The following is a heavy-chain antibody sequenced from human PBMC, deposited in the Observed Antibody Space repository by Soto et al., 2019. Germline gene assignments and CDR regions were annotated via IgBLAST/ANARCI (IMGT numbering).Heavy chain of an antibody. D-gene: IGHD3-10*01. CDR3: AREGDYYGSGSYYTHV. J-gene: IGHJ4*02. Sequence: GGSLRLSCAASGFTFSSYSMNWVRQAPGEGLEWVSYISSSSSTIYYADSVKGRFTISRDNAKNSLYLQMNSLRAEDTAVYYCAREGDYYGSGSYYTHVWGQGTLVTVSS. CDR2: ISSSSSTI. CDR1: GFTFSSYS. V-gene: IGHV3-48*01.